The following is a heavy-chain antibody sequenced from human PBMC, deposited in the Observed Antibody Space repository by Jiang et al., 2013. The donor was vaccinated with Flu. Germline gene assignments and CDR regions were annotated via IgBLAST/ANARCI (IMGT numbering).Heavy chain of an antibody. CDR1: GFIFIDHY. CDR3: ARIGYSSGDFDY. V-gene: IGHV3-72*01. J-gene: IGHJ4*02. Sequence: VQLLESGGGLVQPGGSLRLSCAASGFIFIDHYMDWVRQAPGKGLEWVARIGNKADRYITQYAASVKGRFTISRDDSKSSLFLQMTSLKTEDTAMYYCARIGYSSGDFDYWGQGTLVTVSS. D-gene: IGHD6-19*01. CDR2: IGNKADRYIT.